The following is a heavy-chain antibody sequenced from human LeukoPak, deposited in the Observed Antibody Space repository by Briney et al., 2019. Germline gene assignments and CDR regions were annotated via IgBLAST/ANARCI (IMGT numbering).Heavy chain of an antibody. J-gene: IGHJ4*02. V-gene: IGHV3-53*01. CDR3: AKDSRVEMATIFFDY. CDR2: IYSGGST. CDR1: GFTVSSNY. Sequence: GGSLRLSCAASGFTVSSNYMSWVRQAPGKGLEWVSVIYSGGSTYYADSVKGRFTISRDNSKNTRYLQMNSLRAEDTAVYYCAKDSRVEMATIFFDYWGQGTLVTVSS. D-gene: IGHD5-24*01.